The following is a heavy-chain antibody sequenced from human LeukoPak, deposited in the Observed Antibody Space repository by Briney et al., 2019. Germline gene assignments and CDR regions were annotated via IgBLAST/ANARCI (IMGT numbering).Heavy chain of an antibody. J-gene: IGHJ4*02. V-gene: IGHV3-30-3*01. CDR2: ISYDGNNK. Sequence: GGSLRLSCAASGFTFTSYAMYWVRQAPGKGLEWVAVISYDGNNKYYADSVKGRFTISRDNSRNTLFLQMNSLRAEDTAMYYWARDEYCGSTSCYSLEGVLDYWGQGTLVTVSS. CDR1: GFTFTSYA. D-gene: IGHD2-2*02. CDR3: ARDEYCGSTSCYSLEGVLDY.